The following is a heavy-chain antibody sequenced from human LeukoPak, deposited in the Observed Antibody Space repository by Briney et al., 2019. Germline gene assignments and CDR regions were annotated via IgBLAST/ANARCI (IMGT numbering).Heavy chain of an antibody. D-gene: IGHD1-26*01. J-gene: IGHJ4*02. Sequence: GGSLRLSCAVSGFSFSSYWMSWVRQAPGKGLEWVANINQDGSEKYYVDSLKGRFTISRDNAKNSLYLQLNNLRAEDTAVYYCARDKIVGATYIDYWGQGTLVTVSS. V-gene: IGHV3-7*01. CDR2: INQDGSEK. CDR3: ARDKIVGATYIDY. CDR1: GFSFSSYW.